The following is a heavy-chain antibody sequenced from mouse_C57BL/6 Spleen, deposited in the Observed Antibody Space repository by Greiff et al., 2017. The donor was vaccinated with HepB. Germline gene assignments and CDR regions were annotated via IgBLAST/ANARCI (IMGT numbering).Heavy chain of an antibody. J-gene: IGHJ4*01. CDR3: TRGRYGLYAMDY. CDR2: IDPETGGT. Sequence: VKLVESGAELVRPGASVTLSCKASGYTFTDYEMHWVKQTPVHGLEWIGAIDPETGGTAYNQKFKGKAILTADKSSSTAYMELRSLTSEDSAVYYCTRGRYGLYAMDYWGQGTSVTVSS. V-gene: IGHV1-15*01. D-gene: IGHD2-14*01. CDR1: GYTFTDYE.